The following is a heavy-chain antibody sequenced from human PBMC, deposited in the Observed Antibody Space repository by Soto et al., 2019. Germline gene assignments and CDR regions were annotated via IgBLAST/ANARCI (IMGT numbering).Heavy chain of an antibody. Sequence: QLQLQESGPGLVKPSETLSLTCTVSGGSISSSSYYWGWIRQPPGKGLEWIGSIYYSGSTYYNPSLKSRVTISVDTSKNQFSLKLSSVTAADTAVYYCARRRVLWFGELLFEDAFDIWGQGTMVTVSS. J-gene: IGHJ3*02. CDR3: ARRRVLWFGELLFEDAFDI. CDR2: IYYSGST. V-gene: IGHV4-39*01. CDR1: GGSISSSSYY. D-gene: IGHD3-10*01.